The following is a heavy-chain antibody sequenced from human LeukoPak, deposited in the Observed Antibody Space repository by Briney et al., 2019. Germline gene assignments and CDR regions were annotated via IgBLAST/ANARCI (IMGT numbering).Heavy chain of an antibody. V-gene: IGHV1-18*01. CDR1: GYTFTSYG. CDR3: ARDNYDILTGYYPAQGLDY. J-gene: IGHJ4*02. Sequence: GASVKVSCKASGYTFTSYGISWVRQAPGQGLEWMGWISAYSGNTNYAQKLQGRVTMTTDTSTSTAYMELRSLRPDDTAVYYCARDNYDILTGYYPAQGLDYWGQGTLVTVSS. CDR2: ISAYSGNT. D-gene: IGHD3-9*01.